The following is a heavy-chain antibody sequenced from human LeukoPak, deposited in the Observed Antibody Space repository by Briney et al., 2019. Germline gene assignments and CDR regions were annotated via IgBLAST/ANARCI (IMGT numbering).Heavy chain of an antibody. J-gene: IGHJ4*02. CDR2: ISAYTGNT. V-gene: IGHV1-18*01. D-gene: IGHD6-13*01. CDR1: GYAFSNYG. CDR3: ARDVRIAAAGTLGY. Sequence: GASVKVSCKASGYAFSNYGITWMRQAPGQGLEWMGWISAYTGNTGYAQKFQGRVTMTADTSTSTAYMELRSLRSDDTAVYYCARDVRIAAAGTLGYWGQGTLVTVSS.